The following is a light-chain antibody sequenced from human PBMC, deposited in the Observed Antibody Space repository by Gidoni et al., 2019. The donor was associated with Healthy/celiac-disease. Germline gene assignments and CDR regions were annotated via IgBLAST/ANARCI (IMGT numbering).Light chain of an antibody. Sequence: ETVFTQSPGTLSLSPGERATLSCRASQSVSSSYLDWYQQKPGQAPRLLIYGASSRATGIPDRFSGSGSGTDFTLTISRLEPEDFAVYYCQQYGSSPWTFGQGTKVEIK. J-gene: IGKJ1*01. CDR3: QQYGSSPWT. V-gene: IGKV3-20*01. CDR2: GAS. CDR1: QSVSSSY.